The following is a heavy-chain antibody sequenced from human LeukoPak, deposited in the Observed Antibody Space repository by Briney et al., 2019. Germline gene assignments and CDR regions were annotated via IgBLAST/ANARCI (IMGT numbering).Heavy chain of an antibody. CDR3: ARDLYAGVLTY. CDR1: GYTSSSYV. D-gene: IGHD2-21*02. CDR2: ISPYNGNT. Sequence: ASVKVSCKASGYTSSSYVINWVRQAPGQGLEWMGRISPYNGNTNYAQKLQGRVTMTTDTSTSTAYMELRSLRSDDTAVYYCARDLYAGVLTYWGQGTLVTVSS. V-gene: IGHV1-18*01. J-gene: IGHJ4*02.